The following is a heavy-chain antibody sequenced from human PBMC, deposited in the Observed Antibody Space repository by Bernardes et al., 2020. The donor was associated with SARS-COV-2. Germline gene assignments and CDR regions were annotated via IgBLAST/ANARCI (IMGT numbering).Heavy chain of an antibody. V-gene: IGHV4-34*01. D-gene: IGHD2-15*01. Sequence: SETLSLICAVYSGSFSGYYWSWIRQTPGKGLEWMGEINDSGSTKYNPALKSRVTISVDPSKNQFSLKLNSVTAADTAVYYCARGSAAVVSHFMLLFANWYFDLWGRGTLVTVSS. CDR2: INDSGST. CDR3: ARGSAAVVSHFMLLFANWYFDL. CDR1: SGSFSGYY. J-gene: IGHJ2*01.